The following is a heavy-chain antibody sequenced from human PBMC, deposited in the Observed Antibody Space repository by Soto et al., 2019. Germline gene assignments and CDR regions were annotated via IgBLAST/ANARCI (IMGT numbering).Heavy chain of an antibody. J-gene: IGHJ4*02. V-gene: IGHV3-23*01. CDR1: GFTFSSYA. Sequence: GGSLRLSCAASGFTFSSYAMSWVRQAPGKGLEWVSTISGSGGSTYYADSVKGRFTISRDNSKNTLYLQMNSLRDEDTAVYYCAKDQDSSGSYYFNYWGQGTLVTVSS. CDR2: ISGSGGST. D-gene: IGHD3-22*01. CDR3: AKDQDSSGSYYFNY.